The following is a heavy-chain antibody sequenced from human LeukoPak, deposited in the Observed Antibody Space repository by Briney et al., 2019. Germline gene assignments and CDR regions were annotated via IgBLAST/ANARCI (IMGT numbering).Heavy chain of an antibody. CDR3: ARHSGSYSTDY. CDR1: GYSFTTYW. D-gene: IGHD1-26*01. CDR2: IYPGDSET. J-gene: IGHJ4*02. V-gene: IGHV5-51*01. Sequence: GESLKISCKGSGYSFTTYWIGWVRQMPGKGLERMGIIYPGDSETRYSPSFQGQVTISADKSISTAYLQWSSLKASDTAIYYCARHSGSYSTDYWGQGTLVTVSS.